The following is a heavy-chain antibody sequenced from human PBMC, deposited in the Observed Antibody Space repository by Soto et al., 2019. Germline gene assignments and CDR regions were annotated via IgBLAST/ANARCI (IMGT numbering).Heavy chain of an antibody. CDR3: AKLYIDFSPGYYGGPFRN. Sequence: EVQRWESGGGLVQPGGSLRLSCAASGFTISSHDMSWVRQAPGKGLEWVSGISGSAGITYYADSVKGRFTISRDNSDNMLYMQMNSLRAEDTAIYYCAKLYIDFSPGYYGGPFRNWGQGTLVTVSS. CDR1: GFTISSHD. V-gene: IGHV3-23*01. J-gene: IGHJ4*02. CDR2: ISGSAGIT. D-gene: IGHD3-9*01.